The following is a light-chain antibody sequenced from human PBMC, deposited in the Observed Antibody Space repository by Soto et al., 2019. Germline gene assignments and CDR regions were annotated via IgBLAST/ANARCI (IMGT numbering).Light chain of an antibody. CDR3: LQHYNFSWT. Sequence: AIQMTQSPSSLSASVGDRVTISCRASQDIRNTLAWFQQKPGEAPRLLIFAASNLQSGVPSRFSGSGSVTDFTLATTSLQPEGFATYYCLQHYNFSWTFGQGTKVDIK. CDR2: AAS. J-gene: IGKJ1*01. V-gene: IGKV1-6*01. CDR1: QDIRNT.